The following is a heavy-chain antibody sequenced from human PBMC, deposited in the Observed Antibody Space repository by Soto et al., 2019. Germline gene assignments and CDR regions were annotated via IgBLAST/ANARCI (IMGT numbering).Heavy chain of an antibody. V-gene: IGHV3-33*01. D-gene: IGHD2-2*01. Sequence: QVQLVESGGGVVQPGRSLRLSCAASGFTFSSYGMHWVRQAPGKGLEWVAVIWYDGSNKYYADSVKGRFTISRDNSKNTLYLQMNSLRAEETAVYYCARDRGDYCSSTSCYSPGMDVWGQGTTVTVSS. CDR1: GFTFSSYG. CDR2: IWYDGSNK. J-gene: IGHJ6*02. CDR3: ARDRGDYCSSTSCYSPGMDV.